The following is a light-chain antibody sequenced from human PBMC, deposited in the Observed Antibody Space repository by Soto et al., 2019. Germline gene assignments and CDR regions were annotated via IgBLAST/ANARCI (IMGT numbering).Light chain of an antibody. CDR3: QQYDNWPWT. V-gene: IGKV3-15*01. CDR1: QSVSSN. CDR2: GAS. J-gene: IGKJ1*01. Sequence: EIVLTQSPATLSVSPVERATLSCRASQSVSSNLAWYQQKPGQAPRLLIYGASTRAAGFPARFSGSGSGTDFTLTISSLQSEDFAVYYCQQYDNWPWTFGQGTKVDIK.